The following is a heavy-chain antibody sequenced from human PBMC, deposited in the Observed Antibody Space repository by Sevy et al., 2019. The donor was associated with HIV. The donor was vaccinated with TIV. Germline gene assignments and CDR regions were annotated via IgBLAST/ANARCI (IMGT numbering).Heavy chain of an antibody. D-gene: IGHD2-15*01. V-gene: IGHV1-18*01. CDR2: ISAYNGNT. CDR1: GYTFTSYD. CDR3: ARDRPIVAVVAATTIFDY. J-gene: IGHJ4*02. Sequence: ASVKVSCKASGYTFTSYDISWVRQAPGEGLEWMGGISAYNGNTNYAQKLHGRVTMTTDTSTSTAYMELRSLRSDDTAVYYCARDRPIVAVVAATTIFDYWGQGTLVTVSS.